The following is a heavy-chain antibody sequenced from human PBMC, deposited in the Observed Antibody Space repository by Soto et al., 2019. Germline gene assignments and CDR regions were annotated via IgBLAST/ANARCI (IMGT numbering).Heavy chain of an antibody. V-gene: IGHV3-23*01. J-gene: IGHJ2*01. D-gene: IGHD7-27*01. CDR3: ATKILGSITRPEYWYFDL. Sequence: EVQLLESGGGLVQPGGSLRLSCAGSGFTFFHYAMNCVRQAPGKGLEWVSSISGGGDATFFPDSVRGRFTFSRDNSKNTVTLQMNSLGVEDTAVYYCATKILGSITRPEYWYFDLWGRGTLVTVSS. CDR1: GFTFFHYA. CDR2: ISGGGDAT.